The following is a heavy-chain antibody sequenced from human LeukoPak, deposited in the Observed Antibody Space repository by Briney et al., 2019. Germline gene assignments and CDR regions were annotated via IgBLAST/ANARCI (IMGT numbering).Heavy chain of an antibody. CDR3: ARHGRNDYGVLGDAFDI. CDR1: GGSISIYY. CDR2: LHYSGST. Sequence: PSETLSLTCTVSGGSISIYYWSWIRQPPGKGLEWIGYLHYSGSTNYNPSLKSRVTISSDTSKNQFSLKLRSVTAADTAVYYCARHGRNDYGVLGDAFDIWGHGTMVTVSS. D-gene: IGHD4-17*01. V-gene: IGHV4-59*08. J-gene: IGHJ3*02.